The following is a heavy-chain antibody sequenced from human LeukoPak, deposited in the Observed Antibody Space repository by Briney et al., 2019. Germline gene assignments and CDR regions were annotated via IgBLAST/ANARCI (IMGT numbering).Heavy chain of an antibody. CDR1: GGSISSSSYY. Sequence: PSETLSLTCTVSGGSISSSSYYWGWIRQPPGTGLEWIGSIHYSGSTNYNPSLKSRVTISVDTSKNQLSLKLSSVTAADTAVYYCAGIAARIDYWGQGTLVTVSS. CDR3: AGIAARIDY. D-gene: IGHD6-6*01. J-gene: IGHJ4*02. V-gene: IGHV4-39*01. CDR2: IHYSGST.